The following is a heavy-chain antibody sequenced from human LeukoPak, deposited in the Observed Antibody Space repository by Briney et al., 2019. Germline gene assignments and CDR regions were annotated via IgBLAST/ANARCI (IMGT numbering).Heavy chain of an antibody. J-gene: IGHJ3*02. CDR2: IYSGGST. D-gene: IGHD2-21*02. V-gene: IGHV3-53*01. CDR3: ARAHIMVVTAFDI. Sequence: RGSLRLSCAVSGFTVSSNYMSWVRQAPGKGLEWVSVIYSGGSTYYADSVKGRFTISRDKSKNTLYLQMNRLRAEDTAVYYCARAHIMVVTAFDIWGRGTMVTVSS. CDR1: GFTVSSNY.